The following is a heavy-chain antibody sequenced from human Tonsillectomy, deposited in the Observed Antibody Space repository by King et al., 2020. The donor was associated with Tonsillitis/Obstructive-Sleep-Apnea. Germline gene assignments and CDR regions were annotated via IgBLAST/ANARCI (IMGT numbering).Heavy chain of an antibody. D-gene: IGHD3-22*01. V-gene: IGHV1-18*01. CDR3: ARDSVSHYYDSSGYYTFNY. CDR1: GYTFTNYG. Sequence: VQLVESGAEVKKPGASVKVSCKASGYTFTNYGISWVRQAPGQGLEWMAWISAHNGHTNYAQKLKGRVTMTTDTSTSTAYMELRSLRSDDTAVYYCARDSVSHYYDSSGYYTFNYWGQGTLVTVSA. CDR2: ISAHNGHT. J-gene: IGHJ4*02.